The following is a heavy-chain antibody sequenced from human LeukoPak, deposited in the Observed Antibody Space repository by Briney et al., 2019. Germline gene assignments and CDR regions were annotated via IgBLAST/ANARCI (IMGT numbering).Heavy chain of an antibody. V-gene: IGHV3-23*01. CDR3: AKALGYCSSTKCYNWFDP. J-gene: IGHJ5*02. CDR1: GFTFSSYS. CDR2: ISGSGGST. Sequence: GGSLRLSCAASGFTFSSYSMNWVRQAPGKGLEWVSGISGSGGSTYYADSVKGRFTISRDNSKNTLYLQINSLRAEDTAVYYCAKALGYCSSTKCYNWFDPWGQGTLVTVSS. D-gene: IGHD2-2*01.